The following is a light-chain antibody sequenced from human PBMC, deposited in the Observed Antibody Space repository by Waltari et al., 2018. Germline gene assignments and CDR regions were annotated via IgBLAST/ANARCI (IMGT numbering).Light chain of an antibody. Sequence: QSALTQPRSVSGSPGQSVPISCTGTSSDGGGYNYVSWYQQHTYKSPTLMIYDVNKRPSGVPDRFSGSKSGNTASLTISGLQAEDEADYYCCSYAGTYTSYMFFGGGTKLTVL. CDR3: CSYAGTYTSYMF. J-gene: IGLJ2*01. CDR2: DVN. V-gene: IGLV2-11*01. CDR1: SSDGGGYNY.